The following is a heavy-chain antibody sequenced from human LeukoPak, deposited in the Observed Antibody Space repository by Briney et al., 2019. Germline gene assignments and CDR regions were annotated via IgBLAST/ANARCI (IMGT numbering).Heavy chain of an antibody. Sequence: GGSLRLSCSASGFTFNSYPLHWVRQAPGKGLEYVSGISRNGCSTYYAGSVKGRFTISRENSKNTLYLQMSSLRAEETAVYYCVKESGFMVAPNSAFDIWGQGTMVTVSS. CDR1: GFTFNSYP. V-gene: IGHV3-64D*06. J-gene: IGHJ3*02. CDR2: ISRNGCST. CDR3: VKESGFMVAPNSAFDI. D-gene: IGHD4/OR15-4a*01.